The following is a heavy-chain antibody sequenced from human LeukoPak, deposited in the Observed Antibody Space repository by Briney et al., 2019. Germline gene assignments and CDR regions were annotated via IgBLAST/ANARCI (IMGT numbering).Heavy chain of an antibody. CDR1: GFTFSGSA. CDR2: IDKKDNFYAT. D-gene: IGHD1-26*01. Sequence: GGSLKLSCAASGFTFSGSAIHWVRQSSGKGLEWVGHIDKKDNFYATTSAASVTGRFTISRDDSKNTAYLQMNSLRTEDTALYYCTRDSGTYNWLDPWGQGTLVTVSS. J-gene: IGHJ5*02. V-gene: IGHV3-73*01. CDR3: TRDSGTYNWLDP.